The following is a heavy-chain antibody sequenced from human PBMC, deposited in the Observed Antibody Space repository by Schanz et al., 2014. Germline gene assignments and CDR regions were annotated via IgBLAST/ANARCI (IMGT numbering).Heavy chain of an antibody. CDR3: ARVRTIYGSGAMGY. V-gene: IGHV3-74*01. J-gene: IGHJ4*02. CDR1: GFTFSNYW. CDR2: IDADGDST. Sequence: EVQLVESGGGFVQPGGSLRLSCAASGFTFSNYWIHWVRQAPGKGLVWVSRIDADGDSTSYADSVKGRFTISRDNAKNTLYLQMNSLRAEDTAVYYCARVRTIYGSGAMGYWGQGTLVTVSS. D-gene: IGHD3-10*01.